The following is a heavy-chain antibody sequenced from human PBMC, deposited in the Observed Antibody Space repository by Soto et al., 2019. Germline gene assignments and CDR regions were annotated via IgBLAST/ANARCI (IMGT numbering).Heavy chain of an antibody. CDR3: VRIRYQLPSSVLWLDP. CDR2: INHVGGT. CDR1: GGFLSESY. V-gene: IGHV4-34*01. J-gene: IGHJ5*02. D-gene: IGHD3-16*01. Sequence: ETLSLTFAVYGGFLSESYWTWIRQPPGKGLEWIGEINHVGGTNYNPSLKSRVTMSVDTSQNQFSLRLISVTAADTAMYFCVRIRYQLPSSVLWLDPWGQGTPVTVSS.